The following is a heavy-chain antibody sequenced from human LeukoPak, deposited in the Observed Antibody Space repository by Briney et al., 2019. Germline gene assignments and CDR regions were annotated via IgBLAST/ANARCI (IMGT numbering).Heavy chain of an antibody. D-gene: IGHD2-15*01. Sequence: GGSLRLSCATSGFTFSSYAMSWVRQAPGKGLEWVSAISGSGGSTYYADSVKGRFTISGDNSKNTLYLQMNSLRAEDTAVYYCAKQRSGGSWSDAFDIWGQGTMVTDSS. V-gene: IGHV3-23*01. J-gene: IGHJ3*02. CDR1: GFTFSSYA. CDR2: ISGSGGST. CDR3: AKQRSGGSWSDAFDI.